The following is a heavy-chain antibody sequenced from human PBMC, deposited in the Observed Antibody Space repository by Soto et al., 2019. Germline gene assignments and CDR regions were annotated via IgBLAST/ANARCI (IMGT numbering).Heavy chain of an antibody. Sequence: SVKVSCKASGGTFSSYTISWVRQAPGQGLEWMGRIIPILGIANYAQKFQGRVTITADKSTSTAYMELSSLRSEDTAVYYCASPLRIYYYCSAADYYHYYRLAVRAQRTTVTGSS. J-gene: IGHJ6*02. D-gene: IGHD3-10*01. CDR1: GGTFSSYT. V-gene: IGHV1-69*02. CDR3: ASPLRIYYYCSAADYYHYYRLAV. CDR2: IIPILGIA.